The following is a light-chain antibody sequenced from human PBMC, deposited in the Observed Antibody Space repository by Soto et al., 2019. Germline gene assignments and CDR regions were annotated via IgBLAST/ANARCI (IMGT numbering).Light chain of an antibody. J-gene: IGKJ4*01. CDR1: QDINNY. CDR3: QQYGNLPFT. CDR2: DAS. Sequence: DGQLTQSPSSLSASVGHRVTVICQASQDINNYLNWYQQKPGKAPKVLIYDASNLKPGVPPRFSGSRSGTDFTFTISSLQPEDIATYYCQQYGNLPFTFGGGTKVEIK. V-gene: IGKV1-33*01.